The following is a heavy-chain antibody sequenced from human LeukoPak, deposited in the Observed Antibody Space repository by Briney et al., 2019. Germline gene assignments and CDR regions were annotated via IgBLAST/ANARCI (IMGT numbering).Heavy chain of an antibody. CDR2: IYTSGST. V-gene: IGHV4-61*02. D-gene: IGHD3-22*01. J-gene: IGHJ3*02. Sequence: SQTLSLTCTVSGGSTNSGSYYWSWIRQPAGKGLEWIGRIYTSGSTNYNPSLKSRVTISVDTSKNQFSLKLSSVTAADTAVYYCARDLYYYDSSGYYLWGFDIWGQGTMVTVSS. CDR1: GGSTNSGSYY. CDR3: ARDLYYYDSSGYYLWGFDI.